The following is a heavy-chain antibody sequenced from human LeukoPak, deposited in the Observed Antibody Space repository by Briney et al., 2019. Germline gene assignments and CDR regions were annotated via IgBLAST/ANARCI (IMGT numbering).Heavy chain of an antibody. D-gene: IGHD6-13*01. CDR1: VGSISNYY. V-gene: IGHV4-59*01. CDR3: ARGSMSSWYLMVDY. J-gene: IGHJ4*02. CDR2: SYHSGCT. Sequence: SETLSLTCTVSVGSISNYYWSWIQQPPAKVVEWIGYSYHSGCTNYNPSPQSRVTISVDTSKNQFSLNLSSVTAADSAVYYCARGSMSSWYLMVDYWGQGTLVTVSS.